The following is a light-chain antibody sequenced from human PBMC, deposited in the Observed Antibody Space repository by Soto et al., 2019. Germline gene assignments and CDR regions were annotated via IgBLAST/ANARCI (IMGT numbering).Light chain of an antibody. CDR1: QTVGRY. V-gene: IGKV3-11*01. CDR3: QQHLHWPIT. Sequence: DIVLTQSPATLSLSPGDRVTLSCRASQTVGRYLSWYQHSPGQGPRLLVYDASNRATGVPARFSGSGSETDFTLTISSIEPEDFAVYYCQQHLHWPITFGQGTRLEIK. CDR2: DAS. J-gene: IGKJ5*01.